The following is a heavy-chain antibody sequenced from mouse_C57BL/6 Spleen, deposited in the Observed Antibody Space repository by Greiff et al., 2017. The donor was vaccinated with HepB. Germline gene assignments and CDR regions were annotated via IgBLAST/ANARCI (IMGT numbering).Heavy chain of an antibody. CDR2: ISSGSSTI. D-gene: IGHD4-1*01. CDR1: GFTFSDYG. V-gene: IGHV5-17*01. CDR3: ARRRLGRGENYFDY. Sequence: EVMLVESGGGLVKPGGSLKLSCAASGFTFSDYGMHWVRQAPEKGLEWVAYISSGSSTIYYADTVKGRFTISRDNAKNTLFLQMTSLRSEDTAMYYCARRRLGRGENYFDYWGQGTTLTVSS. J-gene: IGHJ2*01.